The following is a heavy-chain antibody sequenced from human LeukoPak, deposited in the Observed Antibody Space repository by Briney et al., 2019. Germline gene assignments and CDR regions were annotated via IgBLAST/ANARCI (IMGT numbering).Heavy chain of an antibody. CDR3: ARRRTLRLDAFDP. CDR2: IYPGDSDT. Sequence: GESLKISWKGSGYSFTNYLIGWVRQRPGKGLDWMGIIYPGDSDTRYSPSFQGQVTISADQSISIAYLQCSSVKASDTAMYYCARRRTLRLDAFDPWGQGTLVTVSS. D-gene: IGHD4-17*01. V-gene: IGHV5-51*01. CDR1: GYSFTNYL. J-gene: IGHJ5*02.